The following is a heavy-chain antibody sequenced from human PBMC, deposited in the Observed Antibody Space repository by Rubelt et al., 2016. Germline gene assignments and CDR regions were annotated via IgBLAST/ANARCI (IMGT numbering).Heavy chain of an antibody. D-gene: IGHD2-15*01. Sequence: APGKGLEWVSYISSSSSTIYYADSVKGRFTISRDNAKNSLYLQMNSLRDEDTAVYYCARDGARYCSGGSCYPYNWFDPWGQGTLVTVSS. CDR3: ARDGARYCSGGSCYPYNWFDP. V-gene: IGHV3-48*02. CDR2: ISSSSSTI. J-gene: IGHJ5*02.